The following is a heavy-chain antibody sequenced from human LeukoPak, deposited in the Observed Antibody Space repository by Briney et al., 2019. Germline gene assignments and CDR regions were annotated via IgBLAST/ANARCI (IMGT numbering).Heavy chain of an antibody. V-gene: IGHV4-31*03. CDR3: ARDLDYYDSSGYQNYFDY. J-gene: IGHJ4*02. Sequence: SQTLSLTCTVSGGSISSGGYYWSWIRQHPGKGLEWIGYIYYSGSTYYNPSLKSRVTISVDTSKNQFSLKLSSVTAADTAVYYCARDLDYYDSSGYQNYFDYWGQGTLATVSS. CDR1: GGSISSGGYY. CDR2: IYYSGST. D-gene: IGHD3-22*01.